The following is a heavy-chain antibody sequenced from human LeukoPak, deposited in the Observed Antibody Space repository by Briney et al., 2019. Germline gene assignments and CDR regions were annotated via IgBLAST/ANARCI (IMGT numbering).Heavy chain of an antibody. CDR2: ISGSGGST. J-gene: IGHJ4*02. CDR1: GFTFSTSG. CDR3: AKDDYYDSSGYYYDY. V-gene: IGHV3-23*01. Sequence: GGSLRLSCTASGFTFSTSGMHWVRQAPGKGLEWVSAISGSGGSTYYADSVKGRFTISRDNSKNTLYLQMNSLRAEDTAVYYCAKDDYYDSSGYYYDYWGQGTLVTVSS. D-gene: IGHD3-22*01.